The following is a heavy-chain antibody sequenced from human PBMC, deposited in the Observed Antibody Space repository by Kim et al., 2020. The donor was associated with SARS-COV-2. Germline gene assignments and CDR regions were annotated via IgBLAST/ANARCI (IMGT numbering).Heavy chain of an antibody. CDR2: IIPIFGTA. D-gene: IGHD2-8*02. CDR1: GGTFSSYA. J-gene: IGHJ6*02. V-gene: IGHV1-69*13. CDR3: ARDPHSSTVPVGGYYYYGMDV. Sequence: SVKVSCKASGGTFSSYAISWVRQAPGQGLEWMGGIIPIFGTANYAQKFQGRVTITADESTSTAYMELSSLRSEDTAVYYCARDPHSSTVPVGGYYYYGMDVWGQGTTVTVSS.